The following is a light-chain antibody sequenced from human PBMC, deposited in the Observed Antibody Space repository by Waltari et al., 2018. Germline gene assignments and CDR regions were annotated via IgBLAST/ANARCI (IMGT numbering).Light chain of an antibody. CDR3: QQYGSTPPFT. CDR2: NAS. J-gene: IGKJ3*01. CDR1: QTASSSY. V-gene: IGKV3-20*01. Sequence: EIVLTQSPGTLSLSPGERATLSCRASQTASSSYLAWYQQKPGQAPRLLIYNASNRTTGIPDRFIGSGSGTDFTLTISRLEPEDSAVYYCQQYGSTPPFTFGPGTKVDIK.